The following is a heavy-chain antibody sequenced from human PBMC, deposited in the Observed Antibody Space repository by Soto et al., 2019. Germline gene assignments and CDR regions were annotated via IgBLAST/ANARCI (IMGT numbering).Heavy chain of an antibody. V-gene: IGHV4-61*01. J-gene: IGHJ6*02. CDR2: IYYSGST. Sequence: QVQLQESGPGLVKPSETLSLTCTVSGGSVSSGSYYWSWIRQPPGKGLEWIGYIYYSGSTNYNPSLKSRVTISVDTSKNQFSLKLSSVTAADTAVYYCARLYGSGSDVYYYYGMDVWGQGTTVTVSS. CDR1: GGSVSSGSYY. D-gene: IGHD3-10*01. CDR3: ARLYGSGSDVYYYYGMDV.